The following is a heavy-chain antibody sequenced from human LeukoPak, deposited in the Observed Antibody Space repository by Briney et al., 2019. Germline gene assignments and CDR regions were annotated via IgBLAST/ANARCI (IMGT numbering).Heavy chain of an antibody. V-gene: IGHV3-21*01. Sequence: GGSLRLSCAASGFTFSSYSMNWVRQAPGKGLEWVLSISSSSSYIYYADSVKGRFTISRDNAKNSLYLQMNSLRAEDTAVYYCAREEYQLPADYWGQGTLVTVSS. CDR2: ISSSSSYI. D-gene: IGHD2-2*01. CDR3: AREEYQLPADY. J-gene: IGHJ4*02. CDR1: GFTFSSYS.